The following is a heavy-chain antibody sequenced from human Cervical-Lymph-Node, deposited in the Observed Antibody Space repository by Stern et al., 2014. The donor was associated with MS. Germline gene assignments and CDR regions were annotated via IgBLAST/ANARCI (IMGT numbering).Heavy chain of an antibody. D-gene: IGHD4-17*01. CDR2: IYLAASIP. CDR1: GYSFDNYW. J-gene: IGHJ4*02. CDR3: AREEDYGDSYGY. V-gene: IGHV5-51*03. Sequence: VQLVQSGAEVKKPGESLKISCKGSGYSFDNYWIGWVRQMPGKGLEWMGVIYLAASIPRYSPPFHGQVPFSADKSTSTAYLQWSSRKASDTAIYFCAREEDYGDSYGYWGQGTLVTVSS.